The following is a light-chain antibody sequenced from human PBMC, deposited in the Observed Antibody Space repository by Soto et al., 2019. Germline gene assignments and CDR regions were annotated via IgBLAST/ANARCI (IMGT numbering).Light chain of an antibody. Sequence: VRPQSRLSLPVTPGGWGSLSCKARQSLLLSGGNNYLDWYLQKPGKSPQLLIYLGSTRASGVPDRFSGSGSGTDFTLKIRTVEAEDAGVYYCAQALQTVTFGGGTKVDIK. J-gene: IGKJ4*01. CDR1: QSLLLSGGNNY. CDR3: AQALQTVT. CDR2: LGS. V-gene: IGKV2-28*01.